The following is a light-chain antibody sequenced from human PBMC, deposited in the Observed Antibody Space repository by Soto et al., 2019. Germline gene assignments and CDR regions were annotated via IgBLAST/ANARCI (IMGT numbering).Light chain of an antibody. V-gene: IGLV2-14*01. Sequence: QSALTQPASVSASPGQSITLSCTGGKNDIGSSDYVSWYQQHPGKAPKLIIYGVSKRPSGTSDRFSGSKSGNTASLTISGLQADDEADYYCSSSTSSNTLVFGGGTKVTVL. CDR1: KNDIGSSDY. CDR3: SSSTSSNTLV. CDR2: GVS. J-gene: IGLJ3*02.